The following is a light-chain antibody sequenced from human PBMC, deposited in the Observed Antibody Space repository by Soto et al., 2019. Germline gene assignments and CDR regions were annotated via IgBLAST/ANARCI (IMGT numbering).Light chain of an antibody. CDR2: HAS. CDR3: QQFNYYPYT. J-gene: IGKJ2*01. CDR1: QSISSW. V-gene: IGKV1-5*01. Sequence: DIQMTQSPSTLSASVGDRVTITCRASQSISSWLACYQQKPGKAPKVLIYHASSLETGVPSRFSGSGSGTDFTLSIDSLQPYDVEPYHCQQFNYYPYTFGQGTKLEI.